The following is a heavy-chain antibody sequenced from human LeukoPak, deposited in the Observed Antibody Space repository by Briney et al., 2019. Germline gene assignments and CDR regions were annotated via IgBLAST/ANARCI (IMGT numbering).Heavy chain of an antibody. Sequence: GASVKVSYKASGYTFTSYGISWVRQAPGQGLEWMGWISAYNGNTNYAQKLQGRVTMTTDTSTSTAYMELRSLRSDDTAVYYCARGGYYDSSGYYNYWGRETLVSVSS. CDR2: ISAYNGNT. D-gene: IGHD3-22*01. J-gene: IGHJ4*02. V-gene: IGHV1-18*01. CDR1: GYTFTSYG. CDR3: ARGGYYDSSGYYNY.